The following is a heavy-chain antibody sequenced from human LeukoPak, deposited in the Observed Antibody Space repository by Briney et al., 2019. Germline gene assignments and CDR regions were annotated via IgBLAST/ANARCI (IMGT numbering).Heavy chain of an antibody. Sequence: ASVKVSCKASGYTFTSFAISWVRQAPGQGLEWMGWVSAYNGGTNYAQRFQDRVTMTTDTSTTTAYMELRSLTSDDTAMYYCARMYSSGWPLECLDVWGHGTMVTVPS. J-gene: IGHJ3*01. CDR3: ARMYSSGWPLECLDV. V-gene: IGHV1-18*01. CDR1: GYTFTSFA. D-gene: IGHD6-19*01. CDR2: VSAYNGGT.